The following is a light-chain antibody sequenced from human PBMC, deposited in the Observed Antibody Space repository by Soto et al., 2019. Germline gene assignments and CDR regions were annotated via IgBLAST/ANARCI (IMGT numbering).Light chain of an antibody. V-gene: IGLV4-69*01. CDR1: SGHSSYA. J-gene: IGLJ3*02. CDR3: QTWSTGIRV. CDR2: LNSDGSH. Sequence: QLVLTQSPSASASLGASVKLTCTLSSGHSSYAIAWHQQQPEKGPRYLMKLNSDGSHSKGDGIPDRFSGSSSGTERYLTISSLQSEDEADYYCQTWSTGIRVFGGETKVTVL.